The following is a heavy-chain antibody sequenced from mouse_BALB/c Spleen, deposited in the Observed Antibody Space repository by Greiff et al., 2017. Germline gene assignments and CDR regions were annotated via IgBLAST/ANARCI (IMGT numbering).Heavy chain of an antibody. CDR2: SRNKANDYTT. CDR1: GFTFSDFY. V-gene: IGHV7-1*02. CDR3: AREGIYYDYEGWYFDV. Sequence: EVNLVESGGGLVQPGGSLRLSCATSGFTFSDFYMEWVRQPPGKRLEWIAASRNKANDYTTEYSASVKGRFIVSRDTSQSILYLQMNALRAEDTAIYYCAREGIYYDYEGWYFDVWGAGTTVTVSS. D-gene: IGHD2-4*01. J-gene: IGHJ1*01.